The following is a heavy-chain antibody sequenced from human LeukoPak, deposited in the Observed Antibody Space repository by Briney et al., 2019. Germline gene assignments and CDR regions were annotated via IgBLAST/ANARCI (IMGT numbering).Heavy chain of an antibody. V-gene: IGHV1-69*01. J-gene: IGHJ6*02. CDR3: ARVPAAHPYYYGMDV. D-gene: IGHD2-2*01. Sequence: SVNVSCKASGGTFSSYAISWVRQAPGQGLEWMGGIIPIFDTANYAQKFQGRVTITADESTSTAYMELSSLRSEDTAVYYCARVPAAHPYYYGMDVWGQGTTVTVSS. CDR1: GGTFSSYA. CDR2: IIPIFDTA.